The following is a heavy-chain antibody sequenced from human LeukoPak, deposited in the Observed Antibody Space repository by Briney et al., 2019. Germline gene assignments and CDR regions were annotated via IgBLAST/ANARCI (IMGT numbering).Heavy chain of an antibody. J-gene: IGHJ5*02. Sequence: SETLSLTCAVYGGSFSGHHWTWIRQPPGKGLEWIGEINHSGSTSYDPSFKSRVTISVDTSKNQFSLKLNSVTAADTAVYYCACRIEGPTGSWLDPRGQGTLVTVYS. CDR1: GGSFSGHH. D-gene: IGHD1-26*01. V-gene: IGHV4-34*01. CDR2: INHSGST. CDR3: ACRIEGPTGSWLDP.